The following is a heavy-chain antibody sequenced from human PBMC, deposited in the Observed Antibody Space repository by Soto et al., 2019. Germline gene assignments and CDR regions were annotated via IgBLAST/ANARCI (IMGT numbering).Heavy chain of an antibody. CDR3: ASRAGAVPGRNDF. J-gene: IGHJ4*02. V-gene: IGHV4-59*08. CDR1: GDSISSYY. D-gene: IGHD6-19*01. Sequence: HVHLQEAGPGLVRPSETLSLICTVSGDSISSYYWSWIRQPPGKGLEWIGFIYYTGSTNYNPSLKSRVTISVDTSKNQLFLKLSSVTAADTAVYYCASRAGAVPGRNDFWGQGTLVTVSS. CDR2: IYYTGST.